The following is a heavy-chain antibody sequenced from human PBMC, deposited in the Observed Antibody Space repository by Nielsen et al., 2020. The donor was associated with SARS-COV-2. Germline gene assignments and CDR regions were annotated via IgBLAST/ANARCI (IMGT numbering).Heavy chain of an antibody. J-gene: IGHJ6*02. CDR1: GFTFSSYG. CDR3: ARGDSWDYYYGMDV. CDR2: IWYDGSNK. V-gene: IGHV3-33*01. Sequence: GESLKISCAASGFTFSSYGMHWVRQAPGKGLEWVAVIWYDGSNKYYPGSVKGRFTISRENAKNSLYLQMNSLRAGDTAVYYCARGDSWDYYYGMDVWGQGTTVTVSS. D-gene: IGHD3-22*01.